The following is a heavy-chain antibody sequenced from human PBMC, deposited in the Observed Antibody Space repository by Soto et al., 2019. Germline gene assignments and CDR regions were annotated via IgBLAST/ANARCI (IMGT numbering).Heavy chain of an antibody. CDR2: IRSKAYGGTT. D-gene: IGHD3-3*01. CDR3: TRAGVSSANRVYYFDY. CDR1: GFTFGDYA. J-gene: IGHJ4*02. Sequence: GGSLRLSCTASGFTFGDYAMSWVRQAPGKGLEWVGFIRSKAYGGTTEYAAAVKGRFTISRDESKSIAYLQLNSLKTEDTAVYYCTRAGVSSANRVYYFDYWGQGTLVTVSS. V-gene: IGHV3-49*04.